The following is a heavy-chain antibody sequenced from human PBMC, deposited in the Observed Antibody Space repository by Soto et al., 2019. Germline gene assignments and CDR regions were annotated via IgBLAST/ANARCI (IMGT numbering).Heavy chain of an antibody. J-gene: IGHJ6*02. CDR1: GFTFSIYW. CDR2: INSDGSST. Sequence: EVQLVESGGGLVQPGGSLRLSCAASGFTFSIYWMHWVRQAPGKGLVWVSRINSDGSSTSYADSVKGRFTISRDNAKNTLYLQMNSLRAEDTAVYYCARDPHRAGYNYRYYGMDVWGQGTTVTVSS. CDR3: ARDPHRAGYNYRYYGMDV. V-gene: IGHV3-74*01. D-gene: IGHD5-12*01.